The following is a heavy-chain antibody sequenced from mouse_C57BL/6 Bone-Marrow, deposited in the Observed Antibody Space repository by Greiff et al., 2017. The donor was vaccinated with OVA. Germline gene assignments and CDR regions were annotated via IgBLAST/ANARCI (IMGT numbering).Heavy chain of an antibody. D-gene: IGHD1-1*01. Sequence: EVKVVESGGGLVKPGGSLKLSCAASGFTFSSYAMSWVRQTPEKRLEWVATISDGGSYTYYPDNVKGRFTISRDNAKNNLYLQMSHLKSEDTAMYYCARDGGYGSSFLEYWGQGTSVTVSS. J-gene: IGHJ4*01. CDR2: ISDGGSYT. V-gene: IGHV5-4*01. CDR1: GFTFSSYA. CDR3: ARDGGYGSSFLEY.